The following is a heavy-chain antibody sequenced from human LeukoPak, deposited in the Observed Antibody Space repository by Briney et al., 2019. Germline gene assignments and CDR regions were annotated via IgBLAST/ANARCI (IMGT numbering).Heavy chain of an antibody. CDR1: GYTFTSYD. Sequence: ASVKVSCKASGYTFTSYDINWVRQATGQGLEWMGWMNPNSGNTGYAQKFQGRVTTTRNTSISTAYMELSSLRSEDTAVYYCARSRFSRRITMVRGVIMFDYWGQGTLVTVSS. V-gene: IGHV1-8*01. CDR2: MNPNSGNT. J-gene: IGHJ4*02. D-gene: IGHD3-10*01. CDR3: ARSRFSRRITMVRGVIMFDY.